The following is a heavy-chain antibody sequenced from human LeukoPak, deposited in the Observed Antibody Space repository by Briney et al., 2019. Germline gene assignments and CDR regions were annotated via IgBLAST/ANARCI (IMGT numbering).Heavy chain of an antibody. Sequence: PSETLSLTCTVSGGSISSYYWSWIRQPPGKGLEWIGYIYYSGSTNYNPSLKSRVTISVDTSKNQFSLKLSSVTAADTAVYYCARGAYSSSWYWYFDLWGRGTLVTVSS. CDR3: ARGAYSSSWYWYFDL. CDR1: GGSISSYY. CDR2: IYYSGST. V-gene: IGHV4-59*01. J-gene: IGHJ2*01. D-gene: IGHD6-13*01.